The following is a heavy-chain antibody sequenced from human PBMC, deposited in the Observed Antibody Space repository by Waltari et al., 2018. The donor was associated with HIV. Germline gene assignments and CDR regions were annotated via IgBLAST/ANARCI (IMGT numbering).Heavy chain of an antibody. CDR1: GYTFTSYG. J-gene: IGHJ4*02. D-gene: IGHD3-22*01. CDR3: AMPVYDSSGYYYFDY. V-gene: IGHV1-18*01. CDR2: SSAYKGNT. Sequence: QVQLVQSGAEVKKPGASVKVSCKASGYTFTSYGISWVRQAPGQGLEWMGWSSAYKGNTNSAQKLQGRVTMTTDTSTSTAYMELRSLRSDDTAVYYCAMPVYDSSGYYYFDYWGQGTLVTVSS.